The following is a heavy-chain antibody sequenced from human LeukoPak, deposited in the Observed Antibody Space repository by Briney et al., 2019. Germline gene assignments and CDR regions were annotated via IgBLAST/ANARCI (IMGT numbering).Heavy chain of an antibody. CDR2: INTYNGNT. V-gene: IGHV1-18*01. Sequence: ASVKVSCKASGYTFTNYGITWMRQAPGQGLEWMGWINTYNGNTNYAQKFQGRVTITADKSTSTAYMELSSLRSEDTAVYYCARMHYYDSSGYYFDYWGQGTLVTVSS. CDR3: ARMHYYDSSGYYFDY. D-gene: IGHD3-22*01. J-gene: IGHJ4*02. CDR1: GYTFTNYG.